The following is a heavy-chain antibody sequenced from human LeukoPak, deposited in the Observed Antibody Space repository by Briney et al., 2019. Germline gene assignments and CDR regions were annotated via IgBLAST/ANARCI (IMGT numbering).Heavy chain of an antibody. CDR2: FDPEDGET. CDR3: ATAGVAAAEAADYYYYGMDV. CDR1: GYTLTELS. D-gene: IGHD6-13*01. V-gene: IGHV1-24*01. Sequence: GASVKVSCKVSGYTLTELSMHWVRQAPGKGLEWMGGFDPEDGETIYAQKFQGRVTITEDTSTDTAYMELSSLRSEDTAVYYCATAGVAAAEAADYYYYGMDVWGQGTTVTVSS. J-gene: IGHJ6*02.